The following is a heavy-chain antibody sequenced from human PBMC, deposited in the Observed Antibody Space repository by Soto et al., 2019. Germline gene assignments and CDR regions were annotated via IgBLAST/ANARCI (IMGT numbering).Heavy chain of an antibody. CDR1: GGSISNFH. CDR2: VYYTGST. CDR3: ARTVLGPDLLADSFVDYYYYMDV. V-gene: IGHV4-59*08. D-gene: IGHD3-9*01. Sequence: SETLSLTCTVSGGSISNFHWSWIRQPPGKGLEWIGYVYYTGSTSYNPSLKRRVTFSADSSRGQFSLRLNSVTAADTAVYYCARTVLGPDLLADSFVDYYYYMDVWGQGTTVTVS. J-gene: IGHJ6*03.